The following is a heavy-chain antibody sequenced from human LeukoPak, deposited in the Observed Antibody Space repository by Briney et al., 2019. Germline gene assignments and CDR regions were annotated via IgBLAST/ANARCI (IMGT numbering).Heavy chain of an antibody. CDR2: IYYSGST. D-gene: IGHD3-10*01. Sequence: SETLSLTCTVSGGSISSSSYYWGWIRQPPGKGLEWIGSIYYSGSTNYNPSLKSRVTISVDTSKNQFSLKLSSVTAANTAVYYCARKGLTMVRGVRWYYYMDVWGKGTTVTVSS. J-gene: IGHJ6*03. V-gene: IGHV4-39*07. CDR1: GGSISSSSYY. CDR3: ARKGLTMVRGVRWYYYMDV.